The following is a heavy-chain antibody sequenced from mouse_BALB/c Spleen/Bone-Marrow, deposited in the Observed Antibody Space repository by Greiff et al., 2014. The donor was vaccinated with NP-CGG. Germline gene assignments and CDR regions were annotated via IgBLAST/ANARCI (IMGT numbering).Heavy chain of an antibody. D-gene: IGHD2-1*01. CDR2: INPDSRTI. J-gene: IGHJ2*01. CDR1: GFDFSRYW. CDR3: ARQGYYGKGDY. V-gene: IGHV4-1*02. Sequence: VQLQQSGGGLVQPGGSLKLSCAASGFDFSRYWMSWVRQAPGKGLEWIGEINPDSRTINYTPSLKDKFIISRDNAKNTLYLQMSKVRSEDTALYYCARQGYYGKGDYWGQGTTLTVSS.